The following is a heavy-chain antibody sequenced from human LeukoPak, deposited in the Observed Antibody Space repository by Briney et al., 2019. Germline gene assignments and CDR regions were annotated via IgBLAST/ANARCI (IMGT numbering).Heavy chain of an antibody. J-gene: IGHJ4*02. Sequence: SVKVSWKASGGTFSSYAISWVRQAPGQGLEWMGGIIPIFGTANYAQKFQGRVTITADESTSTAYMELSSLRSEDTAVYYCAFSYCSGGSCYSGFDYWGQGTLVTVSS. D-gene: IGHD2-15*01. CDR2: IIPIFGTA. CDR3: AFSYCSGGSCYSGFDY. V-gene: IGHV1-69*01. CDR1: GGTFSSYA.